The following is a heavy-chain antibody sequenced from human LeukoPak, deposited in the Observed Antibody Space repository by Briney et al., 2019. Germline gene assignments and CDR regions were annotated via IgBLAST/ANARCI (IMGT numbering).Heavy chain of an antibody. CDR2: IYTSGST. Sequence: SETLSLTCTVSGGSISSGSYYWSWIRQPAGKGLEWIGRIYTSGSTNYNPSLKSRVTISVDTSKNQFSLKLSSVTAADTAVYYCARELDRTFDPWGQGTLVTVSS. CDR1: GGSISSGSYY. D-gene: IGHD1-1*01. J-gene: IGHJ5*02. CDR3: ARELDRTFDP. V-gene: IGHV4-61*02.